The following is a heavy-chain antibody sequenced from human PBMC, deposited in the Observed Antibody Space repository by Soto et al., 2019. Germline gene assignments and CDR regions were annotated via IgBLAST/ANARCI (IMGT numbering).Heavy chain of an antibody. V-gene: IGHV4-31*03. CDR2: IYYSGST. CDR1: GGSLSRVGYY. CDR3: ASGTIEESFHI. J-gene: IGHJ3*02. Sequence: TRALPCSVSGGSLSRVGYYLSWIRQHPGKGLGWIGYIYYSGSTYYNPSLKRRVTISVDTSKNQFSLKLRSVTAADTAVFYCASGTIEESFHIRDTGPLAPVS. D-gene: IGHD2-8*01.